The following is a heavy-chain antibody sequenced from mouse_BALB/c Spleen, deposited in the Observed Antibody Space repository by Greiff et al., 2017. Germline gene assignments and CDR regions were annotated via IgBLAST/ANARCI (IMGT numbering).Heavy chain of an antibody. V-gene: IGHV2-2*02. CDR1: GFSLTSYG. CDR3: ARGGHYRYDAAMDY. Sequence: QVQLKESGPGLVQPSQSLSITCTVSGFSLTSYGVHWVRQSPGKGLEWLGVIWSGGSTDYNAAFISRLSISKDNSKSQVFFKMNSLQANDTAIYYCARGGHYRYDAAMDYWGQGTSVTVSS. D-gene: IGHD2-14*01. CDR2: IWSGGST. J-gene: IGHJ4*01.